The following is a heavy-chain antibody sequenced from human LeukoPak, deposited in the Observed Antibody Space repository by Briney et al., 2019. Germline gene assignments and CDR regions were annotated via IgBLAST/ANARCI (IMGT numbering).Heavy chain of an antibody. CDR2: ISSSGSTI. V-gene: IGHV3-48*03. Sequence: GGSLRLSCAASGFTFSSYEMNWVRQAPGKGLEWVSYISSSGSTIYYADSVKGRFTISRDNAKKSLYLQMDSLRAEDTAVYYCAELGITMIGGVWGKGTTVTISS. D-gene: IGHD3-10*02. J-gene: IGHJ6*04. CDR3: AELGITMIGGV. CDR1: GFTFSSYE.